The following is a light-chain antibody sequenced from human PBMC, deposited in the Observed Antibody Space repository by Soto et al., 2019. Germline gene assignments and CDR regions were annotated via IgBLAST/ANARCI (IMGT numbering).Light chain of an antibody. CDR3: QQHGDTFQT. CDR2: GAS. J-gene: IGKJ1*01. Sequence: ELTQSSRPLSLSPGERATLSCRACYSVSSNSLAGCQQKPGHQPTRLINGASNRATGIPDRFSGSGSGTDFTLTISRLEHEDVAVDYCQQHGDTFQTFGQGTKVDI. CDR1: YSVSSNS. V-gene: IGKV3-20*01.